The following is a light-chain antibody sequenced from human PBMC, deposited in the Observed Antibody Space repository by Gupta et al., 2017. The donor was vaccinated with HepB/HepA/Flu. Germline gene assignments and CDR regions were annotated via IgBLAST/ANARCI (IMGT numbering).Light chain of an antibody. V-gene: IGLV3-1*01. CDR2: QDK. Sequence: SSDLTQPPSVSVSPGQTVSITCPGHNFGEMFASWYQQRPGQSPLVIIYQDKKRPSGVPERFSGSNSGNTATLTISGTQATDEAVYYCQAWDSSTSYVLFGGGTNLTVL. J-gene: IGLJ2*01. CDR3: QAWDSSTSYVL. CDR1: NFGEMF.